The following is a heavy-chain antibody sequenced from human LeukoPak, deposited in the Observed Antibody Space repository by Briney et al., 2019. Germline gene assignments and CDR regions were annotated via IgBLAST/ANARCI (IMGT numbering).Heavy chain of an antibody. CDR1: GYSISSGYY. J-gene: IGHJ5*02. CDR3: ARRDQRNWFDP. Sequence: PSETLSLTCAVSGYSISSGYYWGWLRQPPGKGLEWIGNIYHSGSTYYNPSLKSRVTISSDTSKNQFSLKLSSVTAADTAMYYCARRDQRNWFDPWGQGTLVTVSS. D-gene: IGHD2-2*01. V-gene: IGHV4-38-2*01. CDR2: IYHSGST.